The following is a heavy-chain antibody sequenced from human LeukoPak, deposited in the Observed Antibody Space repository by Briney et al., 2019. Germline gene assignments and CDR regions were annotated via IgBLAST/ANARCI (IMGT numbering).Heavy chain of an antibody. D-gene: IGHD6-13*01. CDR1: GGSISSSSYY. CDR3: ARPSYVTSAAAGGDAFDI. V-gene: IGHV4-39*07. J-gene: IGHJ3*02. Sequence: SETLSLTCTVSGGSISSSSYYWSWIRQPPGKGLEWIGEINHSGSTNYNPSLKSRVTISVDTSKNQFSLKLSSVTAADTAVYYCARPSYVTSAAAGGDAFDIWGQGTMVTVSS. CDR2: INHSGST.